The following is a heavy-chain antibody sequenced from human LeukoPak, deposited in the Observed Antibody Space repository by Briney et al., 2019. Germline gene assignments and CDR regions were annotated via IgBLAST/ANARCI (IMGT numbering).Heavy chain of an antibody. J-gene: IGHJ4*02. D-gene: IGHD5-24*01. CDR3: ARSEMSRGLYS. Sequence: GGSLRLSCAASGFTVSSNYMSWVRQAPGKGLEWVSVIYSDGTTYYADSVKGRFTISRDNPENTLYLQMNSLRAEDTAVYYCARSEMSRGLYSWGQGTLVTVSS. V-gene: IGHV3-53*01. CDR2: IYSDGTT. CDR1: GFTVSSNY.